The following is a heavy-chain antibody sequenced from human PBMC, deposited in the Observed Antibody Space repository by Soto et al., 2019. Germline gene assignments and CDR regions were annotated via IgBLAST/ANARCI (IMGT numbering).Heavy chain of an antibody. CDR2: INPNSGGT. CDR1: GYTFTVYY. CDR3: AREWVEQPVNDY. J-gene: IGHJ4*02. V-gene: IGHV1-2*02. Sequence: ASVKVSCKASGYTFTVYYMHCVRQAPGQGLEWMGWINPNSGGTNYAQKFQGRVTMTRDTSISTAYMELSRLRSDDTAVYYCAREWVEQPVNDYWGQGTLVTVSS. D-gene: IGHD6-13*01.